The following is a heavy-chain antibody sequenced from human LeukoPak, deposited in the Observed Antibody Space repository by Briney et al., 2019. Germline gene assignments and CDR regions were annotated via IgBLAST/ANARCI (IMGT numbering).Heavy chain of an antibody. J-gene: IGHJ3*02. CDR3: AKDRVASTWPKDAFDI. D-gene: IGHD6-13*01. CDR2: IRSKVYGGAT. Sequence: GGSLRLSCSSSGFTFGDFGMSWFRQAPGKGPEWVGFIRSKVYGGATEYAASVKGRFIISRDDSKSIAYLQMNSLETEDTAVYYCAKDRVASTWPKDAFDIWGQGTMVTVSS. CDR1: GFTFGDFG. V-gene: IGHV3-49*03.